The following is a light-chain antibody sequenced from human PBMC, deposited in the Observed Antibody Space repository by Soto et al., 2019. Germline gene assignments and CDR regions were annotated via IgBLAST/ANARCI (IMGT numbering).Light chain of an antibody. J-gene: IGKJ5*01. Sequence: DIQMTQSPSTLSASVGDRVTITSRASQSISTWLAWYQQKAGEAPNLLIYKASTLESGGPSRFSGSGSGTDFTLTISILQPDDFATYYCQQYNSYPVTFGHGTRLEIK. CDR3: QQYNSYPVT. CDR2: KAS. V-gene: IGKV1-5*03. CDR1: QSISTW.